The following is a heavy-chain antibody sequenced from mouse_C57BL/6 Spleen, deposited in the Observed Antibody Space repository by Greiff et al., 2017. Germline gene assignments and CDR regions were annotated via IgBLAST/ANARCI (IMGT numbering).Heavy chain of an antibody. Sequence: EVQLQQSGPELVKPGASVKISCKASGYTFTDYYMNWVKQSHGKSLEWIGDINPNNGGTSYNQKFKGKATLTVDKSSSTAYMELRRLTSEDSAVYYCARSGNYGYDEDWGQGTLVTVSA. CDR3: ARSGNYGYDED. CDR2: INPNNGGT. CDR1: GYTFTDYY. D-gene: IGHD2-2*01. J-gene: IGHJ3*01. V-gene: IGHV1-26*01.